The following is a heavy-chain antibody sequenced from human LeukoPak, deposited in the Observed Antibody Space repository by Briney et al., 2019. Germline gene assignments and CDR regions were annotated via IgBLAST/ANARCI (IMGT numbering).Heavy chain of an antibody. D-gene: IGHD1-26*01. J-gene: IGHJ4*02. CDR2: IFYSGNT. V-gene: IGHV4-39*01. CDR1: GGSTGSSNYY. CDR3: ARRGITYSSSFFAF. Sequence: SETLSLTCTVSGGSTGSSNYYWGWIRQPPGKGLEWIGHIFYSGNTYYNPSLKSRVTISVDTSKNQFSLHLSSVTAADTATYYCARRGITYSSSFFAFWGQGTLVTVSS.